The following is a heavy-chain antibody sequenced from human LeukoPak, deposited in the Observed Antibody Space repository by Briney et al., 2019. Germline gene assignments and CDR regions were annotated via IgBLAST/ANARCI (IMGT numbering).Heavy chain of an antibody. CDR3: ARGARYRNSWESFDF. CDR2: ISAYNGNT. J-gene: IGHJ4*02. Sequence: GASVKVSCKASGYTFTSYDISWVRQAPGQGLEWMGWISAYNGNTNYAQKLQGRVTMTTDTSTSTAYMELRSLRSDDTAVYYCARGARYRNSWESFDFWGQGTLVTVSS. V-gene: IGHV1-18*01. D-gene: IGHD5-12*01. CDR1: GYTFTSYD.